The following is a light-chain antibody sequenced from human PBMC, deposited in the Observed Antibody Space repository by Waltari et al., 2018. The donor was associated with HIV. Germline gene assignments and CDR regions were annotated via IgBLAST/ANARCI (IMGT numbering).Light chain of an antibody. CDR1: QTVSSIY. V-gene: IGKV3-20*01. CDR3: QQYGSSSLT. J-gene: IGKJ4*01. CDR2: GAF. Sequence: IASTHSLVLLSLSPRERATRSCRASQTVSSIYLAWYQQKPGQAPRLLIYGAFSRATGIPDRFSGSGSGTDFTLTISRLEPEDFAVYYCQQYGSSSLTFGGGTKVEIK.